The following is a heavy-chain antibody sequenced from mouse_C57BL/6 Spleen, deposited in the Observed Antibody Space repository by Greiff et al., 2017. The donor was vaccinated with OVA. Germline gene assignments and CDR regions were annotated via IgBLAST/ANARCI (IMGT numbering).Heavy chain of an antibody. J-gene: IGHJ3*01. V-gene: IGHV1-26*01. CDR3: ARVGNYSNYVWFAY. Sequence: VQLQQSGPELVKPGASVKISCKASGYTFTDYYMNWVKQSHGKSLEWIGDINPNNGGTSYNQKFKGKATLTVDKSSSTAYMELRSLTSEDSAVYYCARVGNYSNYVWFAYWGQGTLVTVSA. D-gene: IGHD2-5*01. CDR1: GYTFTDYY. CDR2: INPNNGGT.